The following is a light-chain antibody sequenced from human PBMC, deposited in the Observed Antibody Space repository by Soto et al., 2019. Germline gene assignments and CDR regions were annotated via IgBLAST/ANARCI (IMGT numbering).Light chain of an antibody. CDR2: EVT. CDR3: CSDTGNDAYV. V-gene: IGLV2-23*02. J-gene: IGLJ1*01. CDR1: SSDVGRYNF. Sequence: QSVLTQPASVSGSPGQSITISCTGTSSDVGRYNFVSWYQQHPGKVPKLMNYEVTKRPSGVSNRFSGSKSGNTASLTISGLQAEDEADYYCCSDTGNDAYVFGPGTKVTVL.